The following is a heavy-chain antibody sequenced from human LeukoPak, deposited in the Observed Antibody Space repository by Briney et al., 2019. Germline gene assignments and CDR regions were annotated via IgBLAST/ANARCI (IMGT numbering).Heavy chain of an antibody. V-gene: IGHV3-33*06. J-gene: IGHJ6*04. CDR1: GFTFSRYG. Sequence: GRSLRLSCAASGFTFSRYGMHWVRQAPGKGLEWVAVIWYDGSNKYYADSVKGRFTISRDNSKNTLYLQMNSLRAEDTAVYYCANRDFWSGYYMGSMDVRGKGTTVTVSS. CDR2: IWYDGSNK. CDR3: ANRDFWSGYYMGSMDV. D-gene: IGHD3-3*01.